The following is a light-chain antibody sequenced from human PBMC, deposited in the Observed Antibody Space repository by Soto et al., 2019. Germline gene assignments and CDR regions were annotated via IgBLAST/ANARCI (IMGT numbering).Light chain of an antibody. CDR1: QSVSSN. Sequence: EIVMTQSPATLSASPGESATLSCRASQSVSSNLAWYQQKPGQAPRLLIYPASTRATGIPARFSGSGSGTEFTLTISSLQSEDFAVYYCQQYNNWPRMFGQGTKVEIK. CDR3: QQYNNWPRM. V-gene: IGKV3-15*01. J-gene: IGKJ1*01. CDR2: PAS.